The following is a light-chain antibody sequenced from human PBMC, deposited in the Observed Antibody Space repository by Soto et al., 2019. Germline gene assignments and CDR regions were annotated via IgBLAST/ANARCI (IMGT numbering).Light chain of an antibody. V-gene: IGKV3-20*01. CDR3: QQYGTSLAWT. CDR2: AAS. J-gene: IGKJ1*01. Sequence: EIVLTQSPGTLSLSPGERATLSCRASQSVSNNYLAWYQQKPGQAPRLLIYAASSRATGIPDRFSGSGSGTDFILTISRLEPEDFAVYYCQQYGTSLAWTFGQGTKVDIK. CDR1: QSVSNNY.